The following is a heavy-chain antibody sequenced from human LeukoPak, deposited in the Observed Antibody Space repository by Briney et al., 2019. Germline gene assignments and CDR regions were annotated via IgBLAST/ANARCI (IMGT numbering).Heavy chain of an antibody. J-gene: IGHJ4*02. D-gene: IGHD6-19*01. CDR3: DLWSGWYHY. Sequence: PGGFLKLSCAASGFTFSSYAMSWVRQAPGKGLEWVSAISGSGGSTYYADSVKGRFTISRDNSKNTLYLQMNSLRAEDTAVYYCDLWSGWYHYWGQGTLVTVSS. CDR2: ISGSGGST. CDR1: GFTFSSYA. V-gene: IGHV3-23*01.